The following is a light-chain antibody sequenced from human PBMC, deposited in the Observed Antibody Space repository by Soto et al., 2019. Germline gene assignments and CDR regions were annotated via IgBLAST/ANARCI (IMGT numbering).Light chain of an antibody. Sequence: SYELTQPPSVSVAPGKTATITCGGDSIGGKSVYWYQQRPGQAPVLVIYYDTDRPSGIPERFSGSNSGNTATLTISRVEAGDEADYYCQVWHRSTVVFGGGTKLTVL. CDR1: SIGGKS. CDR2: YDT. CDR3: QVWHRSTVV. V-gene: IGLV3-21*04. J-gene: IGLJ2*01.